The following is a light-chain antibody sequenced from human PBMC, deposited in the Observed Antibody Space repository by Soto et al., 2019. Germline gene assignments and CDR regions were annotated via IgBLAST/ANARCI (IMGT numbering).Light chain of an antibody. J-gene: IGKJ3*01. CDR3: QQYDNLPFT. CDR1: QDISNH. V-gene: IGKV1-33*01. Sequence: DIQMTQSPSSLSASVGDRVTITCQASQDISNHLNWYQQKPGKAPKLLIYDASNLETGVPSRFSGSGSGTDFTFTISSLQAEDIATYYCQQYDNLPFTFGPGTKVDIK. CDR2: DAS.